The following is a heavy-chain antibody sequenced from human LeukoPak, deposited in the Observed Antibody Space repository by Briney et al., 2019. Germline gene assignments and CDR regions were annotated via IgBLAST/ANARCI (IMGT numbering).Heavy chain of an antibody. Sequence: GGSLRLSCAASGFTFSSYGMLWVRQAPGKGLEWVAVIWYDGSNKYYADSVKGRFTISRDNSKNTLYLQMNSLRAEDTAVYYCARGMGYYYDSSGYSTLGDYWGQGTLVTVSS. V-gene: IGHV3-33*01. J-gene: IGHJ4*02. D-gene: IGHD3-22*01. CDR1: GFTFSSYG. CDR3: ARGMGYYYDSSGYSTLGDY. CDR2: IWYDGSNK.